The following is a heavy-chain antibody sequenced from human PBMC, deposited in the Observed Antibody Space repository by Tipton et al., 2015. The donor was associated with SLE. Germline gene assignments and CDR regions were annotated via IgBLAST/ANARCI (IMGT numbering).Heavy chain of an antibody. Sequence: SVRGRFTMSRDNSKNTLYLQMNSLRAEDTAVYYCASEWLPFYYYMDVWGKGTTVTVSS. J-gene: IGHJ6*03. V-gene: IGHV3-30*01. D-gene: IGHD6-19*01. CDR3: ASEWLPFYYYMDV.